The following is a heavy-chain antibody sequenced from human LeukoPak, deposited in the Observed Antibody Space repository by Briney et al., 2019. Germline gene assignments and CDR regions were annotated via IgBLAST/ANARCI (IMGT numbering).Heavy chain of an antibody. V-gene: IGHV3-7*03. J-gene: IGHJ4*02. CDR1: GFTFSNYW. CDR3: AREQRTFDY. CDR2: IKPDGGEQ. Sequence: GGSLRLSCVASGFTFSNYWVNWVRQAPGKGLEWVANIKPDGGEQYYVDSVKGRFTISRDNAENSLYLQLSSLRAEDTAVYYCAREQRTFDYWGQGILVTVSS. D-gene: IGHD5-24*01.